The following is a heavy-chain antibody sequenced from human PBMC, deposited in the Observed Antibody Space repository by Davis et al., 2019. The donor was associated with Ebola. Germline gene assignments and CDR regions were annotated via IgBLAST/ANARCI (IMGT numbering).Heavy chain of an antibody. J-gene: IGHJ4*02. CDR3: ASSSSGWYGDYFDY. CDR1: GGSISSSNW. V-gene: IGHV4-4*02. D-gene: IGHD6-19*01. Sequence: MPSETLSLTCAVSGGSISSSNWWSWVRQPPGKGLEWIGEIYHSGSTNYNPSLKSRVTISVDKSKNQFSLKLSSVTAADTAVYYCASSSSGWYGDYFDYWGQGTLVTVSS. CDR2: IYHSGST.